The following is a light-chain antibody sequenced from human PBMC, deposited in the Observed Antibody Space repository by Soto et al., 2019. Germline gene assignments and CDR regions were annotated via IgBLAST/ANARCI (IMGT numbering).Light chain of an antibody. CDR1: SSDVGGYNH. J-gene: IGLJ2*01. V-gene: IGLV2-14*03. Sequence: QSALTQPASVSGSPGQSITISCTGTSSDVGGYNHVSWYQQHPGKAPKLMIYDVTDRPSGVSNRFSGSKSGNTASLAIAGLKGEDEADYYCNSYTSTNTLVFGGGTKLTVL. CDR3: NSYTSTNTLV. CDR2: DVT.